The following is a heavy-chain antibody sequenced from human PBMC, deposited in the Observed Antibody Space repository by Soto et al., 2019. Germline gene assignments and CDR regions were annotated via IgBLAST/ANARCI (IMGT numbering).Heavy chain of an antibody. Sequence: QVQLQESGPGLVKPSQTLSLTCTVSGGSISSGGYYWSWIRQHPGKGLEWIGYIYYTGSTYYNPSLKSGVTISVDTSKNQFSLQLSSVTAADSAVYYCARESRDFYYSYLDVWGKGTTVTVSS. V-gene: IGHV4-31*03. J-gene: IGHJ6*03. CDR3: ARESRDFYYSYLDV. CDR1: GGSISSGGYY. CDR2: IYYTGST.